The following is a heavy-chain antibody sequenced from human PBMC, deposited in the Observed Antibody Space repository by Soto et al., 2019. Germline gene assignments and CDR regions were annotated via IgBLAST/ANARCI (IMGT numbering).Heavy chain of an antibody. V-gene: IGHV1-2*02. J-gene: IGHJ5*02. CDR1: GYSFTGYY. D-gene: IGHD7-27*01. Sequence: QVQLVQSGAEVKRPGASVKVSCKASGYSFTGYYMHWVRQAPGQGLEWMGWIIPHSGETNYAQKFQARVTLTRDTSISTAYMQLSGLTSDDTAVYYCARETDDDTNGAHDLWGQGTLVTVSS. CDR3: ARETDDDTNGAHDL. CDR2: IIPHSGET.